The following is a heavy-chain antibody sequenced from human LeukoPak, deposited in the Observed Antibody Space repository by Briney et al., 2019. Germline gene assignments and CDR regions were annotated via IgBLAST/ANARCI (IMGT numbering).Heavy chain of an antibody. CDR3: ARVLDLNWYFDL. D-gene: IGHD3/OR15-3a*01. J-gene: IGHJ2*01. CDR1: GFTFSSSA. CDR2: FYTSGST. V-gene: IGHV4-4*07. Sequence: GSPRLSCAASGFTFSSSAMSWSRPPAGKGVGWIGRFYTSGSTKYNPSLKSRVTISVDTSKNQFSLKLSSVTAADTAVDYCARVLDLNWYFDLWGRGTLVTDSS.